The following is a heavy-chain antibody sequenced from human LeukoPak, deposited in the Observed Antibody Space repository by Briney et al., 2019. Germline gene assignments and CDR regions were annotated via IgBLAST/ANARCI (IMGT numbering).Heavy chain of an antibody. CDR3: AREGPLRNYGDYGLGIDY. CDR1: GFIFSSYA. D-gene: IGHD4-17*01. J-gene: IGHJ4*02. Sequence: PGGSLRLSCAASGFIFSSYAMRWVRQAPGKGLEWVAVISYDGSNKYFADSVKGRFTIPRDNSKNTLYLQMNSLRAEDTAVYYCAREGPLRNYGDYGLGIDYWGQGTLVTVSS. CDR2: ISYDGSNK. V-gene: IGHV3-30*04.